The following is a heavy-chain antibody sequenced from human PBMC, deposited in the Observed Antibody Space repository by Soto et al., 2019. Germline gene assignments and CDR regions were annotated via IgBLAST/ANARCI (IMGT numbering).Heavy chain of an antibody. CDR2: INSDGSST. CDR3: ARDKSIAVKQLVLGVLTTSFDAFDI. D-gene: IGHD6-13*01. CDR1: GFTFSSYW. Sequence: GGSLRLSCAASGFTFSSYWMHWVRQAPGKGLVWVSRINSDGSSTSYADSVKGRFTTSRDNAKNTLYLKMNSLRAEDTAVYYCARDKSIAVKQLVLGVLTTSFDAFDIWGQGTMVTVSS. V-gene: IGHV3-74*01. J-gene: IGHJ3*02.